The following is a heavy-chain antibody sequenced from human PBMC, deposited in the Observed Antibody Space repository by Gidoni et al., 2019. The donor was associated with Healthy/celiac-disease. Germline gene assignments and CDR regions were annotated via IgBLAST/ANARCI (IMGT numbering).Heavy chain of an antibody. Sequence: QLQLQQSGPGLVKPSETTSPTCTVSGCSISSSSYYWGWIRPPPGKGLEWIGSNYYGGSTYYNPSLKRRVTISVDTFKNQFSPELGSVTAADTGVYYCERQGRSGEISPAFDIWGQGTMVTGSS. CDR2: NYYGGST. D-gene: IGHD1-26*01. J-gene: IGHJ3*02. CDR3: ERQGRSGEISPAFDI. CDR1: GCSISSSSYY. V-gene: IGHV4-39*01.